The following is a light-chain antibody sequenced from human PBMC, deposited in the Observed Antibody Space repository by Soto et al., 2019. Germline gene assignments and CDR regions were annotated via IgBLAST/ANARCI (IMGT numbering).Light chain of an antibody. J-gene: IGKJ5*01. CDR1: QSVSSY. CDR2: DAY. CDR3: QQRHSWPIT. Sequence: TLSPAKLSLSPGERATLSCRASQSVSSYLAWYQQKPGQAPRLLIYDAYNRATGIPPRFSGSGSGTDFTLTISRLEPEDSAVYYCQQRHSWPITFGQGTRLEIK. V-gene: IGKV3-11*01.